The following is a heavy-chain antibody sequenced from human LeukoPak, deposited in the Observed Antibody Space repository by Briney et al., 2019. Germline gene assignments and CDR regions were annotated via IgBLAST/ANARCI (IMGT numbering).Heavy chain of an antibody. CDR3: ATEGYYDSSGMLY. V-gene: IGHV3-7*01. CDR1: GFTFSSYT. D-gene: IGHD3-22*01. Sequence: GGSLRLSCSGSGFTFSSYTMNWVRQAPGKGLEWVANINQDGSEKYYVDSVKGRFTISRDNAKNSLYLQMNSLRAEDTAVYYCATEGYYDSSGMLYWGQGTLVTVSS. J-gene: IGHJ4*02. CDR2: INQDGSEK.